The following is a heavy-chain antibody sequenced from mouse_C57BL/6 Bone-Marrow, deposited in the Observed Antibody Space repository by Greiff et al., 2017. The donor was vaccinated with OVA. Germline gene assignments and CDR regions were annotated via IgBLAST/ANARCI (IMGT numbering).Heavy chain of an antibody. D-gene: IGHD1-1*01. CDR3: AREGDYYGSLYYYAMDY. J-gene: IGHJ4*01. CDR1: GYTFTSYW. CDR2: IHPNSGST. V-gene: IGHV1-64*01. Sequence: QVQLQQPGAELVKPGASVKLSCKASGYTFTSYWMHWVKQRPGQGLEWIGMIHPNSGSTNYNEKFKSKATLTVDKSSSTAYMQLSSLTYEDSAVYYCAREGDYYGSLYYYAMDYWGQGTSVTVSS.